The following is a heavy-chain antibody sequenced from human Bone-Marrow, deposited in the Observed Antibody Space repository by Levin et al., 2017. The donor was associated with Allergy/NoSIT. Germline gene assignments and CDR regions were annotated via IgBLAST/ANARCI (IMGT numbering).Heavy chain of an antibody. Sequence: PSETLSLTCAVSGYSISSGFYWAWIRQPPGKGLEWIGSTYHSGNTDYDSSLKSRVTISVDTSKNQFSLKLTSVTAADTALYYCARVFPVLYYFDYWGQGTLVTVSS. CDR1: GYSISSGFY. V-gene: IGHV4-38-2*01. D-gene: IGHD2-15*01. CDR3: ARVFPVLYYFDY. CDR2: TYHSGNT. J-gene: IGHJ4*02.